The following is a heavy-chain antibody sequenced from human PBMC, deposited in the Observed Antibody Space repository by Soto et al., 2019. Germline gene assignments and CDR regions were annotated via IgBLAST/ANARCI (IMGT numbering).Heavy chain of an antibody. J-gene: IGHJ3*02. CDR3: ARWGVLSSLASDI. Sequence: QVQLVQSGAEVKKPGASVKDSCKASGYTFTSYYMHWVRQAPRQGLEWMGIINPSGRSTSYAPKFQGRVTMTRDTSTSTVYMELSSLRSEDTAVYYGARWGVLSSLASDIWVEGTMVTFSS. V-gene: IGHV1-46*01. D-gene: IGHD2-8*01. CDR2: INPSGRST. CDR1: GYTFTSYY.